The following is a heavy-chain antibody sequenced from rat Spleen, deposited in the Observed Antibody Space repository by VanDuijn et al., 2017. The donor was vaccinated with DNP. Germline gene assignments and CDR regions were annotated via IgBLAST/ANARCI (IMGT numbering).Heavy chain of an antibody. CDR2: ITSTGGST. Sequence: EVQLVESGGGLVQPGGSLTLSCVASGFTFNNYWMTWIRQAPGKGLEWVASITSTGGSTYYQDSVKGRFTISRDNAKSTLYLQMNSLSSEDTATYYCTRKYTTDYYWYFDFWGPGTMVTVSS. CDR1: GFTFNNYW. J-gene: IGHJ1*01. CDR3: TRKYTTDYYWYFDF. V-gene: IGHV5-31*01. D-gene: IGHD1-6*01.